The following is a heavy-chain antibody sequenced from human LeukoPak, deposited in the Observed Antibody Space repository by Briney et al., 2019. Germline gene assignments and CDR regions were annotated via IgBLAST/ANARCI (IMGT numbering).Heavy chain of an antibody. CDR2: IGSSSQYI. CDR3: VRDESGRL. CDR1: GFIFSSDT. J-gene: IGHJ3*01. Sequence: PGGSLRLSCAASGFIFSSDTMSWVRQAPGKGLEWVSSIGSSSQYIYYAESVRGRFNISRDNAKNSLYLQLNSLRAEDTAVYYYVRDESGRLWGRGTMVTVSS. V-gene: IGHV3-21*01. D-gene: IGHD1-26*01.